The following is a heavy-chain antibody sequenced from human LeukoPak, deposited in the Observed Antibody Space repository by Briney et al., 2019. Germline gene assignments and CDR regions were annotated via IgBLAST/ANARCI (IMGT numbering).Heavy chain of an antibody. J-gene: IGHJ3*02. CDR2: IYHSGST. Sequence: PSQTLSLTCAVSGGSISSGGYSWSWIRQPPGKGLEWIGYIYHSGSTYYNPSLKSRVTISVDRSKNQCSLKRSSVTAADTAVYYCARGGDYYDRGAFDIWGQGTMVTVSS. CDR1: GGSISSGGYS. V-gene: IGHV4-30-2*01. D-gene: IGHD3-22*01. CDR3: ARGGDYYDRGAFDI.